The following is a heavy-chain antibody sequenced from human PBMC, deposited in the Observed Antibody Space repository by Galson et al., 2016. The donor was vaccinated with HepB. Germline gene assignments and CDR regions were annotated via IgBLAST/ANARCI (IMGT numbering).Heavy chain of an antibody. Sequence: SLRLSCAASGFTFNNYAMSWVRRAPGKGLEWVSVISGGGGSTYYADSVKGRFTISKDNSKNTLYLQMDSLRAEDTAVYYCAKDILRYIAPGYYFDYWGQGTLVTVSS. D-gene: IGHD2-15*01. CDR2: ISGGGGST. J-gene: IGHJ4*02. CDR3: AKDILRYIAPGYYFDY. CDR1: GFTFNNYA. V-gene: IGHV3-23*01.